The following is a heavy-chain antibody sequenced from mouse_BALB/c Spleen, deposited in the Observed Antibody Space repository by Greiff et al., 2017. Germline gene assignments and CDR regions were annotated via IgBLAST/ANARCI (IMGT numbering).Heavy chain of an antibody. Sequence: VQLQESGPGLVAPSQSLSITCTVSGFSLTGYGVNWVRQPPGKGLEWLGMIWGDGSTDYNSALKSRLSISKDNSKSQVFLKMNSLQTDDTARYYCARRGNRYYFDYWGQGTTLTVSS. CDR2: IWGDGST. J-gene: IGHJ2*01. CDR3: ARRGNRYYFDY. D-gene: IGHD2-1*01. V-gene: IGHV2-6-7*02. CDR1: GFSLTGYG.